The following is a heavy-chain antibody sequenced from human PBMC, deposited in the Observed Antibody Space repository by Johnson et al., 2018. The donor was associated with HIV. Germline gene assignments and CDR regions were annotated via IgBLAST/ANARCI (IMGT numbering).Heavy chain of an antibody. D-gene: IGHD5-18*01. Sequence: VQLVESGGGVVQPGGSLRLSCAASGFTFSNYGMHWVRQAPGKGLEWVAFIRYDGSHKYYVDSVKGRLTISRDNSKNTLYLQMNSLRAEDTAVYYCAKDLRGYSYGLGAFDIWGQGTMVTVSS. V-gene: IGHV3-30*02. CDR2: IRYDGSHK. CDR1: GFTFSNYG. CDR3: AKDLRGYSYGLGAFDI. J-gene: IGHJ3*02.